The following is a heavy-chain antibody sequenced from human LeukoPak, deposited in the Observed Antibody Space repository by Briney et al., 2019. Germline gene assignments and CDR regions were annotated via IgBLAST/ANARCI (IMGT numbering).Heavy chain of an antibody. V-gene: IGHV3-74*01. D-gene: IGHD5-24*01. CDR1: GFTFSSYW. J-gene: IGHJ4*02. CDR2: INSDGSST. CDR3: ARVDMATIGAFDY. Sequence: GGSLRLSCAASGFTFSSYWMHWVRQAPGKRLVWFSRINSDGSSTSYADSVKGRFTISRDNAKNTLYLQMNSLRAEDTAVYYCARVDMATIGAFDYWGQGTLVTVSS.